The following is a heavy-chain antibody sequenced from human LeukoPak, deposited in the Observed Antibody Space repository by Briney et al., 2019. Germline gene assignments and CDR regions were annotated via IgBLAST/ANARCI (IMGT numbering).Heavy chain of an antibody. J-gene: IGHJ6*02. CDR3: ARLVIRQYSSSYYGMDV. Sequence: SETLSLTCAVYGGSFSGYYWSWIRQPPGKGLEWIGEIYHSGSTNYNPSLKSRVTISVDKSKNQFSLKLSSVTAADTAVYYCARLVIRQYSSSYYGMDVWGQGTTVTVSS. D-gene: IGHD6-6*01. CDR2: IYHSGST. V-gene: IGHV4-34*01. CDR1: GGSFSGYY.